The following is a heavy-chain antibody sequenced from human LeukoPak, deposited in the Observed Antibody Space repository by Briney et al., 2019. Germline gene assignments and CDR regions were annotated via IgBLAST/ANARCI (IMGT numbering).Heavy chain of an antibody. Sequence: GGSLRPSCAASGITVSSNYMSWVRQAPGKGLEWVSVIYSGGSTYYADSVKGRFTISRDNSKNTLYLQMNSLRAEDTAVYYCARVRGYGDYPDYWGQGILVTVSS. V-gene: IGHV3-53*01. J-gene: IGHJ4*02. D-gene: IGHD4-17*01. CDR3: ARVRGYGDYPDY. CDR2: IYSGGST. CDR1: GITVSSNY.